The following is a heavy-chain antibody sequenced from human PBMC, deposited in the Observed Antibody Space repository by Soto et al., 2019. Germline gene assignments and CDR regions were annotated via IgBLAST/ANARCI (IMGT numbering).Heavy chain of an antibody. J-gene: IGHJ4*02. CDR1: GFIFSNAW. V-gene: IGHV3-15*01. Sequence: PGGSLRLSCAASGFIFSNAWTSWVRQAPGKGLEWVGRIKSKTNGGTTDYAAPVRGRFSISRDDSKNTLYLQMNSLKSEDTAVYYCTTDDPINRFWGQGTLVTVSS. CDR3: TTDDPINRF. CDR2: IKSKTNGGTT.